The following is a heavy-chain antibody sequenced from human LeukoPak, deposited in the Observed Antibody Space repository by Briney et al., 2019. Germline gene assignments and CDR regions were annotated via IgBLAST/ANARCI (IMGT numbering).Heavy chain of an antibody. CDR2: INPNSGGT. Sequence: GASVKVSCKASGYTFTGYYMHWVRQAPGQGLEWMGWINPNSGGTNYAQKFQGRVTMTRDTSISTACMELSRLRSDDTAVYYCARDQDIVVVPAAIGEMDVWGKGTTVTISS. D-gene: IGHD2-2*01. CDR3: ARDQDIVVVPAAIGEMDV. J-gene: IGHJ6*04. V-gene: IGHV1-2*02. CDR1: GYTFTGYY.